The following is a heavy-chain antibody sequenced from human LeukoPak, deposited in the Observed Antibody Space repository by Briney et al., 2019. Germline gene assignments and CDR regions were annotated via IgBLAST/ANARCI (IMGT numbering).Heavy chain of an antibody. CDR1: GFTFSSYAM. D-gene: IGHD4-17*01. J-gene: IGHJ4*02. V-gene: IGHV4-4*02. Sequence: GSLRLSCAASGFTFSSYAMSWVRQAPGKGLEWIGEVYHTGSTNYNPSLKSRVTISVDKSNNQFSLKLTSVTAADTAVYYCASRHDSGPYWGQGTLVTVSS. CDR2: VYHTGST. CDR3: ASRHDSGPY.